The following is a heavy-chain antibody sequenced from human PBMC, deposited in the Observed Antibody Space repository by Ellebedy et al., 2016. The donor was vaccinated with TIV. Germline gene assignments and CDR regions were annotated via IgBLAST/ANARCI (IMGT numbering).Heavy chain of an antibody. CDR1: GYSFTSYW. J-gene: IGHJ4*02. CDR3: ARLRGSGWPMTTVTTPDFDY. D-gene: IGHD4-17*01. CDR2: IDPSDSYT. Sequence: GESLKISXKGSGYSFTSYWISWVRQMPGKGLEWMGRIDPSDSYTNYSPSFQGHVTISADKSISTAYLQWSSLKASDTAMYYCARLRGSGWPMTTVTTPDFDYWGQGTLVTVSS. V-gene: IGHV5-10-1*01.